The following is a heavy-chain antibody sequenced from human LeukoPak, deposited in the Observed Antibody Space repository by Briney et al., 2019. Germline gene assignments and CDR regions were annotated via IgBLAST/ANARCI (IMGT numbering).Heavy chain of an antibody. CDR1: GYTFTSYY. V-gene: IGHV1-46*01. Sequence: ASVKVSCKASGYTFTSYYIHWVRQAPGQGLEWMGIINPSGGSTSYAQKFQDRVTMTRDMPTSTVYMELSSLRSEDTAVYYCARDLYYDSSGYYPYWGQGTLVTVSS. J-gene: IGHJ4*02. CDR3: ARDLYYDSSGYYPY. D-gene: IGHD3-22*01. CDR2: INPSGGST.